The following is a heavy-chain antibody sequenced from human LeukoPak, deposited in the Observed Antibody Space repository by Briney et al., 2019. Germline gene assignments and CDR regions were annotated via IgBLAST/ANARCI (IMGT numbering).Heavy chain of an antibody. D-gene: IGHD5-18*01. CDR3: AKGNTAMVYYYYYYMDV. CDR2: ISSSSSTI. CDR1: GFTFSSYS. J-gene: IGHJ6*03. V-gene: IGHV3-48*04. Sequence: GGSLRLSCAASGFTFSSYSMTWVRQAPGKGLEWVSYISSSSSTIYYADSVKGRFTISRDNAKNSLYLQMNSLRAEDTAVYYCAKGNTAMVYYYYYYMDVWGKGTTVTVSS.